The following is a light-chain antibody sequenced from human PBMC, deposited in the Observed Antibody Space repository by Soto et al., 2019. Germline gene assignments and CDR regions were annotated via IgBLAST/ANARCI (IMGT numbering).Light chain of an antibody. J-gene: IGLJ1*01. CDR2: DVS. CDR1: SSDVGSYNR. V-gene: IGLV2-18*02. Sequence: SVLTQPPSVSGSPGQSVTISCTGTSSDVGSYNRVAWYQQPPGTAPKVMIYDVSNRPSGVPDRFSGSKSGNTASLTISGLQAEDESDYYCSSYTSSSTYVFGNGTKVTVL. CDR3: SSYTSSSTYV.